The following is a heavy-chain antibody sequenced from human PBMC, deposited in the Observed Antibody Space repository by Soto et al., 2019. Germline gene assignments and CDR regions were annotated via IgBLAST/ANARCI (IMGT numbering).Heavy chain of an antibody. J-gene: IGHJ4*02. Sequence: QVQLQESGPGLVKPSQTLSLTCTVSGGSISSGDYYWSWIRQPPGKGLEWIGYIHYSGSTYYNPYAKSRVTIPVHPSKNQCSLKRSSVPAADTAVYYCARASSVQLTRHQQYWGQGTLVTVSS. D-gene: IGHD1-1*01. CDR3: ARASSVQLTRHQQY. V-gene: IGHV4-30-4*01. CDR1: GGSISSGDYY. CDR2: IHYSGST.